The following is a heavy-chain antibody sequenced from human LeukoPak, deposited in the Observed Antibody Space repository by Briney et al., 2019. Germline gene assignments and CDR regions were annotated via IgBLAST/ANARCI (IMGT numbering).Heavy chain of an antibody. CDR3: AREGLSSSTWHICDS. CDR2: INPDSGGT. J-gene: IGHJ4*02. V-gene: IGHV1-2*02. Sequence: ASVKVSCKASGYPFTGYYIHWVRQAPGQGLEWMGWINPDSGGTHYAQKFQGRVSMTRDTSITTAYMELSRLEIDDTALYYWAREGLSSSTWHICDSWGQGALVTVSS. D-gene: IGHD6-13*01. CDR1: GYPFTGYY.